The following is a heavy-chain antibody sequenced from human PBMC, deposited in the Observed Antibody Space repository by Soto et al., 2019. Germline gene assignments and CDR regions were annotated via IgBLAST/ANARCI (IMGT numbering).Heavy chain of an antibody. CDR3: ATAVAGAY. CDR1: GFICSNYG. D-gene: IGHD6-19*01. V-gene: IGHV3-30*03. CDR2: ISNDGTDK. Sequence: SLRLSCAAPGFICSNYGMHWVRQAPGKGLEWLAIISNDGTDKFYADSVKGRFSVSRDNSKSTLSLQMNSLRSDDTALYYCATAVAGAYWGHGTLVTAPQ. J-gene: IGHJ4*01.